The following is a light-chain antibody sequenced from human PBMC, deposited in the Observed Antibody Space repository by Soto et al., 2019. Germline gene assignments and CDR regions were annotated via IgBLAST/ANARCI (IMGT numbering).Light chain of an antibody. Sequence: EIVLTQSPATLSLSPGERATLSCRASQSVSSSLAWYQQKPGRAHRLLIYDASYRATGIPARFSGSGSGTDFPLNISSLEPEDFAVYYCQQRYNWIFTFGPGTKLDIK. V-gene: IGKV3-11*01. CDR1: QSVSSS. J-gene: IGKJ3*01. CDR3: QQRYNWIFT. CDR2: DAS.